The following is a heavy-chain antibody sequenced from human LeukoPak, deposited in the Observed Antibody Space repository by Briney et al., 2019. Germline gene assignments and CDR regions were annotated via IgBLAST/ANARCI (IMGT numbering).Heavy chain of an antibody. V-gene: IGHV1-18*01. Sequence: ASVKVSCKASGYTFTSYGISWVWQPHGQGLEWMGWISAYYGNTNYAQKLQGRVTMTTDTSTSTAYMELRSLRSDDTAVYYCARAHYDFWSGYYCPDAFDIWGQGTMVTVSS. J-gene: IGHJ3*02. CDR3: ARAHYDFWSGYYCPDAFDI. CDR1: GYTFTSYG. D-gene: IGHD3-3*01. CDR2: ISAYYGNT.